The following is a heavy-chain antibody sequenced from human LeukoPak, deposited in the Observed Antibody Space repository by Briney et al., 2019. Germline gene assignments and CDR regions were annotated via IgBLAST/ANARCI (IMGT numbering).Heavy chain of an antibody. Sequence: SVKVSCKASGGTFSKYAISWVRQAPGQGLEWMGGVIPLFGTANYAQKFQGRVTITADESTSTAYMELSSLRSDDTAVYYCARKWDYDSSGYYYYYWGQGTLVTVSS. CDR1: GGTFSKYA. V-gene: IGHV1-69*01. J-gene: IGHJ4*02. CDR3: ARKWDYDSSGYYYYY. CDR2: VIPLFGTA. D-gene: IGHD3-22*01.